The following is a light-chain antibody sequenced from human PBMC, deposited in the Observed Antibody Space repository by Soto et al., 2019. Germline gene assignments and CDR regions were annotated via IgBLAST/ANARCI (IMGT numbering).Light chain of an antibody. V-gene: IGLV2-14*01. CDR3: SSYTSSSTYLV. Sequence: QSALTQPASVSGSPGQSITISCTGTSRDVGGHNYVSWYQQHPGKAPKLMISEVSNRPSGVPNRFSGSKSGNTASLTISGLQTEDEADYYCSSYTSSSTYLVFGGGTKLTVL. CDR2: EVS. J-gene: IGLJ2*01. CDR1: SRDVGGHNY.